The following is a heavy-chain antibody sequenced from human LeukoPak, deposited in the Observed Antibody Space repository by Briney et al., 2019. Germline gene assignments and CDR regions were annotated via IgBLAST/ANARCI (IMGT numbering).Heavy chain of an antibody. J-gene: IGHJ4*02. CDR2: IKQDGSEK. V-gene: IGHV3-7*03. CDR1: GFTFSSYW. D-gene: IGHD7-27*01. Sequence: GGSLRLSCAASGFTFSSYWMSWVRQAPGKGLEWVANIKQDGSEKYYVDSVKGRFTVSRDNAEKLVYLHMSSLRAEDTARYYGAREGNSGGPLGDYWGKGILVTVSS. CDR3: AREGNSGGPLGDY.